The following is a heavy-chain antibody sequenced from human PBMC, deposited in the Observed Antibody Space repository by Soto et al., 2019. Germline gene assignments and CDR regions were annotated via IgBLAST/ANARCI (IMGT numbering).Heavy chain of an antibody. J-gene: IGHJ4*02. Sequence: QVQLQQWGAGLLKPSETLSPTCGVSGGSFSGYYWSWLRQPPGEGLEWIGEINPSGSTNSTPSLKVRVTLSGSTAKDQFALKLSSVTAADTAVYYCARWGSGCYYSDYWGQGTLVTVSS. CDR3: ARWGSGCYYSDY. CDR2: INPSGST. CDR1: GGSFSGYY. D-gene: IGHD6-19*01. V-gene: IGHV4-34*01.